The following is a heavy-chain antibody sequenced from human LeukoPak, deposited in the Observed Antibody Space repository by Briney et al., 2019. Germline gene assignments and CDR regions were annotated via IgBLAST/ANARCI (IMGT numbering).Heavy chain of an antibody. CDR2: ISWNSGSI. CDR1: GFTFDDYA. V-gene: IGHV3-9*01. J-gene: IGHJ4*02. Sequence: GRSLRLSCAASGFTFDDYAMHWVRQAPGKGLEWVSGISWNSGSIGYADSVKGRFTISRDNAKNSLYLQMNSLRVEDTAFYHCARGGDFWSGQQDFDQWGQGTLVTVSS. D-gene: IGHD3-3*01. CDR3: ARGGDFWSGQQDFDQ.